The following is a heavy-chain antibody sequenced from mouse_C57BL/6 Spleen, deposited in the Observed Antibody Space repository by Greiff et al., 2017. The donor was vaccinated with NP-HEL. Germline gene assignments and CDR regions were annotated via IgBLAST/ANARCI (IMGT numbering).Heavy chain of an antibody. J-gene: IGHJ1*03. D-gene: IGHD1-1*01. V-gene: IGHV1-19*01. CDR2: INPYNGGT. CDR3: ARDSYGSSPHWYFDV. CDR1: GYTFTDYY. Sequence: VQLKQSGPVLVKPGASVKMSCKASGYTFTDYYMNWVKQSHGKSLEWIGVINPYNGGTSYNQKFKGKATLTVDKSSSTAYMELNSLTSEDSAVYYCARDSYGSSPHWYFDVWGTGTTVTVSS.